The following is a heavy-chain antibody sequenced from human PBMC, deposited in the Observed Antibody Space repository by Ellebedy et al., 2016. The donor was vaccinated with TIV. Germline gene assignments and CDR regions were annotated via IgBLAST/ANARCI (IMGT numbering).Heavy chain of an antibody. Sequence: GESLKISXAASGLTFSSYVMNWVRQAPGKGLEWVSAITGSGDSTYYADSVKGRFTISRDNSKNTLYLQMNGLRAEDTAVFYCAKGGYYNLDYWGPGILVTLSS. V-gene: IGHV3-23*01. CDR2: ITGSGDST. D-gene: IGHD3-9*01. J-gene: IGHJ4*02. CDR3: AKGGYYNLDY. CDR1: GLTFSSYV.